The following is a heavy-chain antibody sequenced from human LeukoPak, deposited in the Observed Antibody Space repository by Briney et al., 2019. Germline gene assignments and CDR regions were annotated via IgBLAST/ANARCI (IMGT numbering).Heavy chain of an antibody. V-gene: IGHV3-48*01. J-gene: IGHJ4*02. D-gene: IGHD6-19*01. CDR2: ITNSGNSK. CDR3: AKDRYSSGWYGNRIDY. Sequence: GGSLRLSCAASEFTFSSYSMNWVRQATGKGLEWVSYITNSGNSKSYADSVKGRFTISRDNSKNTLYLQMNSLRAEDTAVYYCAKDRYSSGWYGNRIDYWGQGTLVTVSS. CDR1: EFTFSSYS.